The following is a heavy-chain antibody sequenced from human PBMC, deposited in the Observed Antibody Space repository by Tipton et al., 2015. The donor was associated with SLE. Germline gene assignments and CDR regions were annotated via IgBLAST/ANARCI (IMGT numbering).Heavy chain of an antibody. CDR3: AGGELRYGDYDFYY. CDR1: GFTVSDHY. Sequence: SLRLSCAASGFTVSDHYIDWVRQAPGKGLEWVGRSRGKVNGYTTEYNASVRGRFAISRDDSKKSVYLQLNSLNTEDTAVYYCAGGELRYGDYDFYYWGQGSLVTVSS. CDR2: SRGKVNGYTT. D-gene: IGHD4-17*01. J-gene: IGHJ4*02. V-gene: IGHV3-72*01.